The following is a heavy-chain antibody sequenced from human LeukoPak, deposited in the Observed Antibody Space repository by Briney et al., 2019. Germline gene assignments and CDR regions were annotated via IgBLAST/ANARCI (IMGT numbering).Heavy chain of an antibody. J-gene: IGHJ4*02. CDR1: GFTFSSYG. V-gene: IGHV3-30*02. D-gene: IGHD3-10*01. Sequence: PGGSLRLSCAASGFTFSSYGMHWVRQAPGKGLEWVAFIRYDGSNKYYADSVKGRFTISRDNSKNTLYLQMNSLRAEDTAVYYCVKGEDYYGSGSYLGYYFDYWGQGTLVTVSS. CDR2: IRYDGSNK. CDR3: VKGEDYYGSGSYLGYYFDY.